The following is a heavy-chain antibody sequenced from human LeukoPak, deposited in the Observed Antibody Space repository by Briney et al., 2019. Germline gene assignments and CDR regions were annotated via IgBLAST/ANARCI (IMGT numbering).Heavy chain of an antibody. CDR3: AREIDDGDNWFDP. D-gene: IGHD1-1*01. CDR2: ITWNGGST. CDR1: GFTFSSYS. Sequence: GGSLRLSCAASGFTFSSYSMNWVRQAPGKGLEWVSGITWNGGSTGYADSVKGRFTISRDNAKNSLYLQMNSLRAEDTALYYCAREIDDGDNWFDPWGQGTLVTVSS. J-gene: IGHJ5*02. V-gene: IGHV3-20*04.